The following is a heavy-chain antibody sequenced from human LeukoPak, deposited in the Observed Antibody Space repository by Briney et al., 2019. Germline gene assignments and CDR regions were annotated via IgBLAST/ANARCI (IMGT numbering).Heavy chain of an antibody. V-gene: IGHV3-30-3*01. Sequence: GGSLRLSCAASGFTFSDYYMSWIRQAPGKGLEWVAVISYDGSNKYYADSVKGRFTISRDNSKNMLYLQMNSLRAEDTAVYYCARDRIGGVGALNDAFDIWGQGTMVTVSS. CDR1: GFTFSDYY. CDR3: ARDRIGGVGALNDAFDI. J-gene: IGHJ3*02. D-gene: IGHD1-26*01. CDR2: ISYDGSNK.